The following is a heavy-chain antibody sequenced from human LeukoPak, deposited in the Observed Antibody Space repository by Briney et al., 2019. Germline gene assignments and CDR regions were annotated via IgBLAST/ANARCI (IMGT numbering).Heavy chain of an antibody. CDR1: GFTFSDYY. J-gene: IGHJ3*02. CDR3: ARNPPRTATQPSPFDI. Sequence: GGSLRLSCAASGFTFSDYYMSWIRQAPGKGLEWVSYISSSGSTIYYADSVKGRFTISRDNAKNSLYLQMNSLRAEDTAVYYCARNPPRTATQPSPFDIWGQGTMVTVSS. V-gene: IGHV3-11*04. CDR2: ISSSGSTI. D-gene: IGHD2-15*01.